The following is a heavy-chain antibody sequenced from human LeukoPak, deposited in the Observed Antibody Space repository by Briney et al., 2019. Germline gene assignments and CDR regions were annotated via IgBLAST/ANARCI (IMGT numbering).Heavy chain of an antibody. CDR3: AKDDSSGYYSY. CDR2: ISGSGGST. J-gene: IGHJ4*02. D-gene: IGHD3-22*01. Sequence: GGSLRLSCAASGFTFRYNAMSWVRQAPGKGLEWVSAISGSGGSTYYADSVKGRFTISRDNSKNTLYLQMNSLRAEDTAVYYCAKDDSSGYYSYWGQGTLVTVSS. CDR1: GFTFRYNA. V-gene: IGHV3-23*01.